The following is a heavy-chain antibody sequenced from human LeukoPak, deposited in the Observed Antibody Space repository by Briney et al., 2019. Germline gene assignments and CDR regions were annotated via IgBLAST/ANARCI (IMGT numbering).Heavy chain of an antibody. CDR3: AKEKDYRVFDH. CDR2: ISGSGQTT. V-gene: IGHV3-23*01. Sequence: GGSLRLTCTASGFSLSAHPMSWVRHGPGKSLEWVSVISGSGQTTYYADSVKGRFTVSKDNSKNTVYLQMSSLRADDTAVYYCAKEKDYRVFDHWGQGTLVTVSS. D-gene: IGHD4-11*01. CDR1: GFSLSAHP. J-gene: IGHJ4*02.